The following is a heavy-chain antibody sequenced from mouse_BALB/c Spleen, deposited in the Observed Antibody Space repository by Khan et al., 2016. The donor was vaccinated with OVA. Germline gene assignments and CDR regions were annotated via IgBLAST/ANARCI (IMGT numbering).Heavy chain of an antibody. CDR3: ARGNYYGSTSCFGY. CDR1: GYTFTDYY. D-gene: IGHD1-1*01. CDR2: IYPGSGNI. Sequence: QVQLKQSGPELVKPGASVKISCKASGYTFTDYYIKWVKQKPGQGLECIGWIYPGSGNIKYNEKFKDKATLTVDTYSRTAYMQLSSLTSEDTAVYCCARGNYYGSTSCFGYWGQGTRVTVSA. J-gene: IGHJ3*01. V-gene: IGHV1-84*02.